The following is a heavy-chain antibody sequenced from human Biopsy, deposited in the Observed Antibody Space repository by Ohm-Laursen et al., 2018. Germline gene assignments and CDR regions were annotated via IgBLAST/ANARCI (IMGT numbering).Heavy chain of an antibody. CDR2: IYSSGRT. CDR3: ARHDRSGYWGLDY. J-gene: IGHJ4*02. Sequence: SETPSLTCSVSGGSLNNHYWSWIRQSPGKGLEWLAYIYSSGRTNYNPSLKSRIIVSVDTPKNQLSLKVTSVTATDTAMYYCARHDRSGYWGLDYWGQGALVTVSA. V-gene: IGHV4-4*08. CDR1: GGSLNNHY. D-gene: IGHD3-22*01.